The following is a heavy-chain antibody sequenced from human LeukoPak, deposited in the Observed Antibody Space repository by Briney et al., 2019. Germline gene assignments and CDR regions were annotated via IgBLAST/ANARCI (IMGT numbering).Heavy chain of an antibody. D-gene: IGHD2-2*01. V-gene: IGHV3-7*01. CDR2: IKQDGSEK. J-gene: IGHJ4*02. CDR1: GFTVSSNY. CDR3: ARDSQDLVVVPASYYFDY. Sequence: GGSLRLSCAASGFTVSSNYMSWVRQAPGKGLEWVANIKQDGSEKYYVDSVKGRFTISRDNAKNSLYLQMNSLRAEDTAVYYCARDSQDLVVVPASYYFDYWGQGTLVTVSS.